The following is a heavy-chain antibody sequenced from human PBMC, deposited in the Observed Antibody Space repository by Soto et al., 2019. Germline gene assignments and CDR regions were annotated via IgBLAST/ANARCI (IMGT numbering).Heavy chain of an antibody. CDR1: GYTFTHYY. CDR3: ATSVNSAMAFDY. V-gene: IGHV1-46*01. J-gene: IGHJ4*02. D-gene: IGHD5-18*01. Sequence: ASVKVSCKASGYTFTHYYMHWVRQAPGQGLEWMGIINPNGGSTTYAQRFRAGFTMTRDTSTSTVYMELSSLRSEDSAVYYCATSVNSAMAFDYWGQGTMVTVSS. CDR2: INPNGGST.